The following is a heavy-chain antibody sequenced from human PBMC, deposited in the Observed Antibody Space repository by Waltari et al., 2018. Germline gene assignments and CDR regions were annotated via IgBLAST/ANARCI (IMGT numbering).Heavy chain of an antibody. V-gene: IGHV1-69*05. CDR1: GGTFSSYS. CDR2: IIPIFGTA. J-gene: IGHJ5*02. Sequence: QVQLVQSGAEVKKPGSSVTVSCKASGGTFSSYSISWVRQAPGQGLGWMGGIIPIFGTANYAQKFQGRVTITTDESTSTAYMELSSLRSEDTAVYYCARGPYDYDSSGYYYLNWFDPWGQGTLVTVSS. CDR3: ARGPYDYDSSGYYYLNWFDP. D-gene: IGHD3-22*01.